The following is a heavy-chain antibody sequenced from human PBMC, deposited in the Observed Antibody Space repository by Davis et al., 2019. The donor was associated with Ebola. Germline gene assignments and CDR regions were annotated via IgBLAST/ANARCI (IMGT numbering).Heavy chain of an antibody. V-gene: IGHV3-30*04. CDR2: ISYDGRKK. J-gene: IGHJ6*02. CDR3: GRDVGYSNGWPDYYYYGLDV. CDR1: RFTFSLFA. D-gene: IGHD2-15*01. Sequence: PGGSLRLSCAASRFTFSLFAMHWVRQAPGKGLEWVAVISYDGRKKYFADSVKGRFTISRDNSENTMYLQMNSLRAEDTAVYYCGRDVGYSNGWPDYYYYGLDVWGPGTTVTVSS.